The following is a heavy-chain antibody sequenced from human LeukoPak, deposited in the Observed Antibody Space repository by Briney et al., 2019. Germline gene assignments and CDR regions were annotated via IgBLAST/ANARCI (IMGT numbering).Heavy chain of an antibody. D-gene: IGHD3-10*01. CDR3: ASPRNYYGTGSHLD. J-gene: IGHJ4*02. V-gene: IGHV3-48*03. CDR1: GFTFSNYE. Sequence: GGSLRLSCAASGFTFSNYEMNWVRQAPGKGLEWVSYSSSSGSSTYYADSVKGRFTISRDNSRNTLYLQMNSLRAEDTAVYYCASPRNYYGTGSHLDWGQGTLVTVSS. CDR2: SSSSGSST.